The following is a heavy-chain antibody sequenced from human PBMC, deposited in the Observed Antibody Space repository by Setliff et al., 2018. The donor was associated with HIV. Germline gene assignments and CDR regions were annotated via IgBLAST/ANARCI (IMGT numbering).Heavy chain of an antibody. CDR3: GRSGKSGELYAY. V-gene: IGHV5-51*01. D-gene: IGHD3-10*01. Sequence: GESLKISCKGSGYSFTNYWVGWVRQMPERGLEWVGIIYPIDSDTKYSPSFWGRVTISVDKSTNTAYLHWNSLRPADTAMYYCGRSGKSGELYAYWGQGTQVTVSS. J-gene: IGHJ4*02. CDR1: GYSFTNYW. CDR2: IYPIDSDT.